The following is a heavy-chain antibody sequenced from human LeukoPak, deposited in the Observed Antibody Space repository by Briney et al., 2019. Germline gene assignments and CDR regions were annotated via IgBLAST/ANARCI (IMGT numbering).Heavy chain of an antibody. Sequence: ASVKVSCKVSGYTLTELSMHWVRQAPGKGLEWMGGFDPEDGETIYAQKFQGRVTMTEGTSTDTAYMELSSLRSEDTAVYYCATYRRWEDGAFDIWGQGTMVTVSS. CDR3: ATYRRWEDGAFDI. J-gene: IGHJ3*02. D-gene: IGHD1-26*01. V-gene: IGHV1-24*01. CDR2: FDPEDGET. CDR1: GYTLTELS.